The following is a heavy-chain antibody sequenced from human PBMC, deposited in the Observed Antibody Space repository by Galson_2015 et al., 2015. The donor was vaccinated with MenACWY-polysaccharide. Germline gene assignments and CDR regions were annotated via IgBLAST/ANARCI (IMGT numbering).Heavy chain of an antibody. Sequence: QSGAEVKKPGESLKISCTGSGYIFANYWIAWVRQVPGKGLEWMGIIYPANGNIGYSPSVQGPVTISADKSTSTAYLQWNSLQASHTATYYCAWVTRYVFDERPTVCDYWGHGTLVTVSS. CDR3: AWVTRYVFDERPTVCDY. CDR1: GYIFANYW. J-gene: IGHJ4*01. D-gene: IGHD3-9*01. CDR2: IYPANGNI. V-gene: IGHV5-51*03.